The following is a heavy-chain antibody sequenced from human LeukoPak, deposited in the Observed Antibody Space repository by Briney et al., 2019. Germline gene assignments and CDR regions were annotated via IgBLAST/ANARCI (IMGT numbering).Heavy chain of an antibody. Sequence: GGALRLSRSASGFPLSHYVMHWVRPAPGKGLEYVSAISDSGGSTYYADSVKGRFTISRDNSKNTLYLQMSSLRAEDTAVYFCVRGYSFGPYGMDVWGQGTTVTVSS. J-gene: IGHJ6*02. CDR3: VRGYSFGPYGMDV. D-gene: IGHD2-15*01. V-gene: IGHV3-64D*09. CDR1: GFPLSHYV. CDR2: ISDSGGST.